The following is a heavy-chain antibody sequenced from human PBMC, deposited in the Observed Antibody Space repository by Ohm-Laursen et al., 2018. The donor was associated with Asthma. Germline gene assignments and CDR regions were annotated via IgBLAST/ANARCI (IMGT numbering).Heavy chain of an antibody. D-gene: IGHD1-26*01. J-gene: IGHJ4*02. CDR3: AREKGAYRVEYYFDY. Sequence: SETLSLTCTVSGGSISSYYWSWIRQPPGKGLEWIGYIYYSGSTNYNPSLKSRVTISVDTSKNQFSLKLSSVTAADTAVYYCAREKGAYRVEYYFDYWGQGTLVTVSS. V-gene: IGHV4-59*01. CDR2: IYYSGST. CDR1: GGSISSYY.